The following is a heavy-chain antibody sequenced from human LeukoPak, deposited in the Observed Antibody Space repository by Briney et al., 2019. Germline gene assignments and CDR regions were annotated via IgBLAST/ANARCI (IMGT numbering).Heavy chain of an antibody. Sequence: GGSLRLSCAASGFTFSDYFMSWIRQAPGKGLEWVSYISSSGSTIYYADSVKGRFTISRDNAKNSLYLQMNSLRAEDTAVYYCARDQSPGIAAAGTLHFDYWGQGTLVTVSS. CDR2: ISSSGSTI. CDR1: GFTFSDYF. D-gene: IGHD6-13*01. J-gene: IGHJ4*02. CDR3: ARDQSPGIAAAGTLHFDY. V-gene: IGHV3-11*04.